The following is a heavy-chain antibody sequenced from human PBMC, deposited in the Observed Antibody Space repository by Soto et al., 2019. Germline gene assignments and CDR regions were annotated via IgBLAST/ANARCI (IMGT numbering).Heavy chain of an antibody. D-gene: IGHD3-10*01. CDR3: ATLDYYGSGRRAPNDY. J-gene: IGHJ4*02. Sequence: GASVKVSCKVSGYTLTELSMHWVRQAPGKGLEWMGGFDPEDGETIYAQKFQGRVTMTEDTSTDTAYMELSSLRSEDTAVYYCATLDYYGSGRRAPNDYWGQGTLVTVSS. V-gene: IGHV1-24*01. CDR1: GYTLTELS. CDR2: FDPEDGET.